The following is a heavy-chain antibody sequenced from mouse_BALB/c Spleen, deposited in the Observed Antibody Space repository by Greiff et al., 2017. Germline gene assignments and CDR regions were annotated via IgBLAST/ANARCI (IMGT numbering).Heavy chain of an antibody. CDR1: GFNIKDTY. V-gene: IGHV14-3*02. D-gene: IGHD2-12*01. J-gene: IGHJ4*01. CDR2: IDPANGNT. Sequence: VQLQQSGAELVKPGASVKLSCTASGFNIKDTYMHWVKQRPEQGLEWIGRIDPANGNTKYDPKFQGKATITADTSSNTAYLQLSSLTSEDTAVYYGARGIRRAMDYWGQGTSVTVSA. CDR3: ARGIRRAMDY.